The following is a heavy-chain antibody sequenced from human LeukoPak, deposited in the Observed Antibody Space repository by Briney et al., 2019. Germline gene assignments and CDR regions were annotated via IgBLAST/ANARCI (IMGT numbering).Heavy chain of an antibody. J-gene: IGHJ4*02. Sequence: PSQTLSLTCDASGGSISSGGYSWSWIRQPPGKGLGWIGYIYHSGSTYYNPSLKSRVTISVDRSKNQFSLKLSSVTAADTAVYYCARSYANTALVDYWGQGTLVTVSS. V-gene: IGHV4-30-2*01. CDR1: GGSISSGGYS. CDR3: ARSYANTALVDY. D-gene: IGHD3-16*01. CDR2: IYHSGST.